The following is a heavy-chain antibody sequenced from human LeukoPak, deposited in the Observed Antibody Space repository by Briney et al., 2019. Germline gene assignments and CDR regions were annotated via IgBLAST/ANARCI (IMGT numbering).Heavy chain of an antibody. Sequence: SETLSLTCTVSGGSISSYYWSWIRQPPGKGLEWIGYIYYSGSTNYNPSLKGRVTISVDTSKNQFSLKLNSVTAADTAVYYCASPGSDTSGGAFDIWGQGTMVTVSS. CDR1: GGSISSYY. V-gene: IGHV4-59*12. CDR3: ASPGSDTSGGAFDI. D-gene: IGHD3-10*01. J-gene: IGHJ3*02. CDR2: IYYSGST.